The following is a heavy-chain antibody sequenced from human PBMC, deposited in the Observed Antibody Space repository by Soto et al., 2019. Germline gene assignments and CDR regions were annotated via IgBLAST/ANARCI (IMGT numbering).Heavy chain of an antibody. CDR2: IYYSGST. D-gene: IGHD2-2*01. CDR1: GGSISSGGYY. CDR3: ARVRDCSSTSCYDFDY. J-gene: IGHJ4*02. Sequence: QVQLQESGPGLVKPSQTLSLTCTVSGGSISSGGYYWSWIRQHPGKGLEWIGYIYYSGSTYYNPSLKSRVTIPVDTSKNQFSLKLSSVTAADTAVYYCARVRDCSSTSCYDFDYWGQGTLVTVSS. V-gene: IGHV4-31*03.